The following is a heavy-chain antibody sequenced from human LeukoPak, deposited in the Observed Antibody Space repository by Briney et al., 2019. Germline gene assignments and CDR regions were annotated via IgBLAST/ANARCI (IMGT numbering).Heavy chain of an antibody. J-gene: IGHJ4*02. CDR2: IWYDGSNK. V-gene: IGHV3-33*01. CDR1: GFTFSSYG. Sequence: GGSLRLSCAASGFTFSSYGMRWVRQAPGKGLEWVAVIWYDGSNKYYADSVKGRFTISRDNSKNTLYLKMNRLRAEDTAVYYCASDAGDYGIDYWGQGTLVTVSS. D-gene: IGHD4-17*01. CDR3: ASDAGDYGIDY.